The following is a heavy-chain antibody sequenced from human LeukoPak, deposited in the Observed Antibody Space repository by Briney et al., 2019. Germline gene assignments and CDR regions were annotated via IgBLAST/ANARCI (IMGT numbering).Heavy chain of an antibody. J-gene: IGHJ3*02. CDR3: AREGQSSDAFDI. CDR2: IWYDGSNK. Sequence: GGSLRLSCAASGFSFSTYGMHWVRQAPGKGLEWVAVIWYDGSNKYFADSVKGRFTISRDNSKNTLYLEMNSLRAEDTAVYYCAREGQSSDAFDIWGQGTMATVSS. D-gene: IGHD3-10*01. CDR1: GFSFSTYG. V-gene: IGHV3-33*01.